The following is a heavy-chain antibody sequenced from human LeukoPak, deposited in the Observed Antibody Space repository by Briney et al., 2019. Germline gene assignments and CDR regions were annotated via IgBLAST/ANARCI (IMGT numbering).Heavy chain of an antibody. V-gene: IGHV3-30*04. CDR1: GFTFSSYA. J-gene: IGHJ3*02. CDR3: ARERHVAPGATKLAAAGNSDAFDI. CDR2: ISYDGSNK. Sequence: GGSLRLSCAASGFTFSSYAMHWVRQAPGKGLEWVAVISYDGSNKYYADSVKGRFTISRDNSKNTLYLQMNSLRAEDTAVYYCARERHVAPGATKLAAAGNSDAFDIWGQGTMVTVSS. D-gene: IGHD6-13*01.